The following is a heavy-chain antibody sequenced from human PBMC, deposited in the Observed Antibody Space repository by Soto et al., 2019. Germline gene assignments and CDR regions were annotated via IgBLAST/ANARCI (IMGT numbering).Heavy chain of an antibody. CDR1: GFTFSDYY. CDR3: VKGEYYYDSSGYYPFDY. V-gene: IGHV3-11*05. Sequence: GGSLRLSCAASGFTFSDYYMSWIRQAPGEGLEWLSYISGSNTYTDYADSVKGRFTISRDNAKNSVYLQMSSLRAEDTAVYYCVKGEYYYDSSGYYPFDYRGQGTLVTVSS. D-gene: IGHD3-22*01. J-gene: IGHJ4*02. CDR2: ISGSNTYT.